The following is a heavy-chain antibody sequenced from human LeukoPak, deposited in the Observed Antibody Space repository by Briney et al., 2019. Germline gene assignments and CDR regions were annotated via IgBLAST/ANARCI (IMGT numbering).Heavy chain of an antibody. CDR3: VRHWVHDFGGSDWYFDL. J-gene: IGHJ2*01. V-gene: IGHV4-59*08. CDR2: MFYGGTT. CDR1: GDSLSRSS. D-gene: IGHD4-23*01. Sequence: SETLSLTCTVSGDSLSRSSWSWIRQSPGGGLEWIGYMFYGGTTNHNPSLKGRVTMSMVTSKDQFSLSLSSVTAADTAAYFCVRHWVHDFGGSDWYFDLWGRGTLVTVSS.